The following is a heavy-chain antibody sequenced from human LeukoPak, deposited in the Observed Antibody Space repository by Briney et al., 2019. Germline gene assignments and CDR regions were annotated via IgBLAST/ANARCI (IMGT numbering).Heavy chain of an antibody. J-gene: IGHJ4*02. D-gene: IGHD1-26*01. CDR2: FDPEDGET. CDR3: ATAPIVGATFFDY. CDR1: GYTLTELS. V-gene: IGHV1-24*01. Sequence: GALVKVSCKVSGYTLTELSMHWVRQAPGKGLEWMGGFDPEDGETIYAQKFQGRVTMTEDTSTDTAYMELSSLRSEDTAVYYCATAPIVGATFFDYWGQGTLVTVSS.